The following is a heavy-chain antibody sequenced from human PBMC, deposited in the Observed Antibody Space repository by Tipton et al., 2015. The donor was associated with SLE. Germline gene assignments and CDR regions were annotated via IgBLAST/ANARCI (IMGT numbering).Heavy chain of an antibody. V-gene: IGHV4-4*07. Sequence: PGLVKPSETLSLACAVSSASVTSYTWSWIRQPAGKGQECIGLINISGNTNYNPSLRSRVTMSVDTSRKQFSLKLTSVTAADTAVYYCARRGWVDAFDIWGQGTMVIVSS. CDR2: INISGNT. J-gene: IGHJ3*02. D-gene: IGHD6-19*01. CDR1: SASVTSYT. CDR3: ARRGWVDAFDI.